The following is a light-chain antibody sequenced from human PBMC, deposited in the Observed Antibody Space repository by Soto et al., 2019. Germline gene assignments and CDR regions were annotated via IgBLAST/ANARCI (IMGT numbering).Light chain of an antibody. CDR2: WAS. Sequence: DIVMTQSADYLAVSLGERATINCKSSQSVLYTHNNKNYLAWYRQRPGQPPKLLIYWASTRESGVPDRFSGSGSETDFTLTISSLQAEDVAVYYCQQYNSTPITFGQGTRLEIK. CDR3: QQYNSTPIT. J-gene: IGKJ5*01. CDR1: QSVLYTHNNKNY. V-gene: IGKV4-1*01.